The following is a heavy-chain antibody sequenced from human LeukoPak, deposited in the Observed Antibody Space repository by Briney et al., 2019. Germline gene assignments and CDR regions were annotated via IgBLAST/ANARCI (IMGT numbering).Heavy chain of an antibody. J-gene: IGHJ3*02. CDR1: GGSISSYY. CDR2: IYYSGST. CDR3: ASPSNLEWGAFDI. D-gene: IGHD3-3*01. Sequence: SETLSLTCTVSGGSISSYYWSWIRQPPGKGLEWIGYIYYSGSTNCNPSLKSRVTISVDTSKNQFSLKLSSVTAADTAVYYCASPSNLEWGAFDIWGQGTMVTVSS. V-gene: IGHV4-59*01.